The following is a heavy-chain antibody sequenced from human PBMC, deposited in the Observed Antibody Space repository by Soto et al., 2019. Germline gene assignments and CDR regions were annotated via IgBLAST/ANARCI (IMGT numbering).Heavy chain of an antibody. CDR2: IIPIFGTA. D-gene: IGHD3-22*01. CDR3: ARGAYYDSSGYIMGPDY. Sequence: SVKVSCKASGGTFSSYAISWVRQAPGQGLEWMGGIIPIFGTANYAQKFQGRVTITADESTSTAYMELSSLRSEDTAVYYCARGAYYDSSGYIMGPDYWGQGTLVTVS. J-gene: IGHJ4*02. V-gene: IGHV1-69*13. CDR1: GGTFSSYA.